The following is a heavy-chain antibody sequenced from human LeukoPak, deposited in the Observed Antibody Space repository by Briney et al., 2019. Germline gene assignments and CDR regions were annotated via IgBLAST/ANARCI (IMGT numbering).Heavy chain of an antibody. V-gene: IGHV3-23*01. CDR3: VKDYSTIPAAANHLFDY. Sequence: GGSLRLSCAASGFTFSIYAVTCVRQAPGKGLEWLSGITGSSDTTFYADSVTGRFTISRDNSKNTLYLQMHSLRAEDTAVYYCVKDYSTIPAAANHLFDYWGQGALVTVSS. J-gene: IGHJ4*02. CDR1: GFTFSIYA. CDR2: ITGSSDTT. D-gene: IGHD6-13*01.